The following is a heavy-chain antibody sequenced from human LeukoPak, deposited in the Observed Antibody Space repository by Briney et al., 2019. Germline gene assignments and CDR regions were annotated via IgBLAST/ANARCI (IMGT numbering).Heavy chain of an antibody. V-gene: IGHV1-2*02. D-gene: IGHD6-13*01. CDR3: ASYGDIAAAGSEAFDI. Sequence: GASVKVSCKASGYTFTGYYMHWERQAPGQGLEWMGWINPNSGGTNYAQKFQGRVTMTRDTSISTAYMELSRLRSDDTAVYYCASYGDIAAAGSEAFDIWGQGTMVTVSS. J-gene: IGHJ3*02. CDR1: GYTFTGYY. CDR2: INPNSGGT.